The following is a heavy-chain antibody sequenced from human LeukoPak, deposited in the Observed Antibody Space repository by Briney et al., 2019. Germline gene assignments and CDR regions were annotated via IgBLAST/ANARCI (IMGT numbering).Heavy chain of an antibody. D-gene: IGHD6-13*01. J-gene: IGHJ4*02. CDR1: GFTFSSYG. CDR2: IWYDGSNK. CDR3: ASQFSHGKGAAAGTDY. Sequence: TGGSLRLSCAASGFTFSSYGMHWVRQAPGKGLEWVAVIWYDGSNKYYADSVKSRFTISRDNSKNTLYLQMNSLRAEDTAVYYCASQFSHGKGAAAGTDYWGQGTLVTVSS. V-gene: IGHV3-33*01.